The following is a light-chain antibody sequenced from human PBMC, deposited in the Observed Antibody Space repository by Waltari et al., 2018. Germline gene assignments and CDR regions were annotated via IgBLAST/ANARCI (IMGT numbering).Light chain of an antibody. CDR2: GSS. CDR1: QSISSSY. Sequence: EIVLTQSPGTLSLSPGDRATLSCRASQSISSSYLAWYQQKPGQAPRLLIYGSSSRATGSPDSFSGSGSGTDFTLTISRLEPEDFAVYYCQQYGHSPFTFGPGTKVDFK. J-gene: IGKJ3*01. V-gene: IGKV3-20*01. CDR3: QQYGHSPFT.